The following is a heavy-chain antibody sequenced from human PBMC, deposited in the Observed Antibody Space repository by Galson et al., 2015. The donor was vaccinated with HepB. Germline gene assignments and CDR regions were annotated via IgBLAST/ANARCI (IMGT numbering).Heavy chain of an antibody. CDR3: ARDRVLVVPAAPLGY. D-gene: IGHD2-2*01. CDR1: GFTFSSYG. V-gene: IGHV3-7*03. CDR2: IKQDGSEK. Sequence: SLRLSCAASGFTFSSYGMHWVRQAPGKGLEWVANIKQDGSEKYYVDSVKGRFTISRDNAKNSLYLQMNSLRAEDTAVYYCARDRVLVVPAAPLGYWGQGTLVTVSS. J-gene: IGHJ4*02.